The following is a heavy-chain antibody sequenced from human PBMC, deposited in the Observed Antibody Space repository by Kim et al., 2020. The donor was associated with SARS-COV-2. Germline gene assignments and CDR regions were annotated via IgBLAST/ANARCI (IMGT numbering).Heavy chain of an antibody. J-gene: IGHJ4*02. CDR1: GVSISSNNW. CDR2: IYHSGTT. Sequence: SETLSLTCAASGVSISSNNWWNWVRQPPGKVLEWIGEIYHSGTTNYNPSLKSRVTISIDKSKNQLTLKLNSVTAADTAVYYCARDVGSITGTTDWGQGTLVTVSS. D-gene: IGHD1-7*01. CDR3: ARDVGSITGTTD. V-gene: IGHV4-4*02.